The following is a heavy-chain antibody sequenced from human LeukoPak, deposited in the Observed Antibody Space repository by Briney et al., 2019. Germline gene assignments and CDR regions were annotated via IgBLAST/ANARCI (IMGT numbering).Heavy chain of an antibody. CDR3: ARVLSPGFGRGLTPITFDY. V-gene: IGHV1-2*06. CDR1: GYTFTSYY. D-gene: IGHD1-20*01. J-gene: IGHJ4*02. CDR2: INPNSGGT. Sequence: ASVKVSCKASGYTFTSYYMHWVRQAPGQGLEWMGRINPNSGGTNYAQKFQGRVTMTRDTSISTAYMELSRLRSDDTAVYYCARVLSPGFGRGLTPITFDYWGQGTLVTVSS.